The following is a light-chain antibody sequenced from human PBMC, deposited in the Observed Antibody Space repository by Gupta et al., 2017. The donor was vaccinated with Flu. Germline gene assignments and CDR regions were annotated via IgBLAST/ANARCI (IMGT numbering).Light chain of an antibody. CDR2: DVT. V-gene: IGLV2-8*01. Sequence: QSALTQPPSASGSPGQSVTISCTGTSSDVDYNHVSWYQQYPGKAPKVIIYDVTKRPSGVPDRFSGSKSGYTASLTVSGLQAEDEADYYCSAYAGINSFGGGTKLTVL. J-gene: IGLJ2*01. CDR1: SSDVDYNH. CDR3: SAYAGINS.